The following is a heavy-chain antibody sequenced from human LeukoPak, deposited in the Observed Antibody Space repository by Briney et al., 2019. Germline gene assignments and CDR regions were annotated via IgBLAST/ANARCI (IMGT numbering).Heavy chain of an antibody. J-gene: IGHJ6*02. CDR1: GFTFSSYA. Sequence: GGSLRLSCAASGFTFSSYAMSWVRQAPGKGLEWVSAISGSGGSTYYADSVKGRFTISRDNSKNTLHLQMNSLRAEDTAVYYCAKSRDSRYSYGHYYYYGMDVWGQGTTVTVSS. V-gene: IGHV3-23*01. D-gene: IGHD5-18*01. CDR3: AKSRDSRYSYGHYYYYGMDV. CDR2: ISGSGGST.